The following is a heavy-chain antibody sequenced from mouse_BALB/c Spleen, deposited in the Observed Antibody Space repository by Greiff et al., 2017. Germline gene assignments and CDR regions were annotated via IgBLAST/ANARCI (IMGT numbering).Heavy chain of an antibody. Sequence: EVNVVESGGGLVQPGGSRKLSCAASGFTFSSFGMHWVRQAPEKGLEWVAYISSGSSTIYYADTVKGRFTISRDNPKNTLFLQMTSLRSEDTAMYYCARMLTGAFDYWGQGTTLTVSS. CDR1: GFTFSSFG. D-gene: IGHD4-1*01. CDR3: ARMLTGAFDY. J-gene: IGHJ2*01. CDR2: ISSGSSTI. V-gene: IGHV5-17*02.